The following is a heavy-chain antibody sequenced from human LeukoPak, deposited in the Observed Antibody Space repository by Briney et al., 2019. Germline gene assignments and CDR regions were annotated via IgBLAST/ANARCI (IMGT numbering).Heavy chain of an antibody. Sequence: SETLSLTCTVSGGSISSYYWSWIRQPPGKGLEWIGYIYYSGSTNYNPSLKSRVTISVDTSKNQFSLKLSSVTAADTAVYYCARAYCGGACYSDAFDIWGQGTMVTVSS. CDR2: IYYSGST. J-gene: IGHJ3*02. CDR3: ARAYCGGACYSDAFDI. CDR1: GGSISSYY. V-gene: IGHV4-59*01. D-gene: IGHD2-21*02.